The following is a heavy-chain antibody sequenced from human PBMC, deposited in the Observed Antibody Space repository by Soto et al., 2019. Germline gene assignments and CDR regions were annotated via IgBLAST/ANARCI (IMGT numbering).Heavy chain of an antibody. CDR3: VKDGSSGWPYYYGMDV. D-gene: IGHD6-19*01. V-gene: IGHV3-21*01. Sequence: GGSLRLSCAASGLMFDSYSMSWVRQAPGKGLEWVASIRSSSSPIHYADSVKGRFTISRDNAKNSLYLQMSSLRAEDTAVYYCVKDGSSGWPYYYGMDVWGQGTTVTV. J-gene: IGHJ6*02. CDR1: GLMFDSYS. CDR2: IRSSSSPI.